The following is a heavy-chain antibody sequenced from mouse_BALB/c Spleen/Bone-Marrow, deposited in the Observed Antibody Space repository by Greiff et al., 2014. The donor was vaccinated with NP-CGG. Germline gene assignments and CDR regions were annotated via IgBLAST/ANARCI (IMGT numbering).Heavy chain of an antibody. Sequence: VQLQQSGAELVKPGASVKMSCKASGYTFTSYWMHWVKQRPGQGLEWIGVIDPSDSYTSYNQKFKGKATLTVDTSSSRAYMQLSSLTSEDSAVYYCTIYYRSFAYWGQGTLVTVSA. CDR1: GYTFTSYW. D-gene: IGHD2-14*01. CDR2: IDPSDSYT. CDR3: TIYYRSFAY. V-gene: IGHV1S127*01. J-gene: IGHJ3*01.